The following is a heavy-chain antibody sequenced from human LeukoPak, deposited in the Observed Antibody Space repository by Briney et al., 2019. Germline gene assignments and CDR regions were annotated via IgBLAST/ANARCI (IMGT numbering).Heavy chain of an antibody. V-gene: IGHV3-21*05. CDR2: ISPSGGNR. Sequence: GGSLRLSCVGSGFIFGGYTMNWVRQAPGKGLEWLPYISPSGGNRFYADSVKGRFTISRDNAKNTLYLQMNSLRAEDTAVYYCVRSAFLTTEFYFDYWGHGTLVTVSS. CDR1: GFIFGGYT. D-gene: IGHD4-11*01. CDR3: VRSAFLTTEFYFDY. J-gene: IGHJ4*01.